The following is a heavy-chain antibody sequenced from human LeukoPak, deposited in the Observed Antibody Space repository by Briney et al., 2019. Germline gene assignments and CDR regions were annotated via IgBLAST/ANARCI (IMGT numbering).Heavy chain of an antibody. V-gene: IGHV3-23*01. CDR3: AKGGGQCGGDCYYCFDY. J-gene: IGHJ4*02. CDR1: GFTFSSSP. D-gene: IGHD2-21*02. CDR2: ISGSGSST. Sequence: GGSLRLSCAASGFTFSSSPMGWVRQAPGKGLEWVSNISGSGSSTYYADSVKGRFPISRDNSKNTLYVQINSLRAEDTAVYYCAKGGGQCGGDCYYCFDYWGQGTLVTVSS.